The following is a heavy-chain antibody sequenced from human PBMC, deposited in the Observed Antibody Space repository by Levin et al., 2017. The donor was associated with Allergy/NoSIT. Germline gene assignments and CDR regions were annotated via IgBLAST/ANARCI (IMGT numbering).Heavy chain of an antibody. J-gene: IGHJ4*02. V-gene: IGHV3-7*01. CDR3: ARDPTCSGSI. D-gene: IGHD6-6*01. Sequence: RGESLKISCAASGFTFSSYWMSWVRQAPGRGLEWVANIKYDGSEKYYVDSVKGRFTISRDNAKNSLYLQMNSLRAEDAAVYYCARDPTCSGSIWGQGTLVTVSS. CDR2: IKYDGSEK. CDR1: GFTFSSYW.